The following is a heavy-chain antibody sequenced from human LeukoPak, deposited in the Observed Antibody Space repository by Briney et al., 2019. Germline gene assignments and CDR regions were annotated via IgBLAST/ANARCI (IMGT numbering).Heavy chain of an antibody. Sequence: GGSLRLSCAASGFTFSSYWLSWVRQAPGKGLEWVANIKQDGSEKYYVDSVKGRFTISRDNAKNSLYLQMNSLRAEDTAVYYCARGMFGRGVTYYYDSSEPYYYMDVWGKGTTVTVSS. CDR3: ARGMFGRGVTYYYDSSEPYYYMDV. J-gene: IGHJ6*03. CDR1: GFTFSSYW. V-gene: IGHV3-7*04. D-gene: IGHD3-22*01. CDR2: IKQDGSEK.